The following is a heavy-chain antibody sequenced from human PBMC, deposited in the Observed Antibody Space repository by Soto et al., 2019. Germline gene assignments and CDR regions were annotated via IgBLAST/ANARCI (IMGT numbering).Heavy chain of an antibody. J-gene: IGHJ6*03. CDR1: GFTLSGYA. CDR3: ARRARPDFYYMDV. Sequence: EVQLVESGGGLAQPGGSLRLSCAASGFTLSGYAMDWVRQAPGKGLEYVSGISTNGVGTYYANSEEGRFTISRDNSKNTVYLQMGSLRPEDMAVYYCARRARPDFYYMDVWGKGPTVTVSS. D-gene: IGHD6-6*01. CDR2: ISTNGVGT. V-gene: IGHV3-64*01.